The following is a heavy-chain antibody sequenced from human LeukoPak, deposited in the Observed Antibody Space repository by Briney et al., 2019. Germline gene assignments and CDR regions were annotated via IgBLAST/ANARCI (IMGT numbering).Heavy chain of an antibody. CDR2: IIPIFGTA. V-gene: IGHV1-69*13. CDR3: ARVEGYYSGGSCYNSTDAFDI. CDR1: GGTFSSYA. D-gene: IGHD2-15*01. J-gene: IGHJ3*02. Sequence: EASVKVSCKASGGTFSSYAISWVRQAPGQGLEWMGGIIPIFGTANYAQKFQGRVTITADESTSTAYMELSSLRSEDTAVYYCARVEGYYSGGSCYNSTDAFDIWGQGTMVTVSS.